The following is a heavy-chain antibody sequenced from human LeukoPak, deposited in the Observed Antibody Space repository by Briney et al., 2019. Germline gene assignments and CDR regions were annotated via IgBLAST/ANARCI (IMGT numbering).Heavy chain of an antibody. CDR3: ARGDYGDFRVFYTLFDY. Sequence: GESLKISCKGSGYSFTSNWIGWVRQMPGKGLEWLGIIYPADSDTTYSPSFQGQVTISADKSISTAYLQWSSLKASDTAMYYCARGDYGDFRVFYTLFDYWGQGTLVTVSS. CDR2: IYPADSDT. D-gene: IGHD4-17*01. V-gene: IGHV5-51*01. J-gene: IGHJ4*02. CDR1: GYSFTSNW.